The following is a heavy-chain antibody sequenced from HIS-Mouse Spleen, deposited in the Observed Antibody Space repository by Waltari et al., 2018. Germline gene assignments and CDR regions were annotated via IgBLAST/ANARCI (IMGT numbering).Heavy chain of an antibody. CDR2: IYYNGST. V-gene: IGHV4-39*07. D-gene: IGHD6-13*01. CDR3: AREIPYSSSWYDWYFDL. J-gene: IGHJ2*01. CDR1: GGSISSSSYY. Sequence: QLQLQESGPGLVKPSETLSLTCTVSGGSISSSSYYWGWIRQPPGKGLEWIGGIYYNGSTYSNPSLKGRVTISVDTSKNQFSLKLSSVTAADTTVYYCAREIPYSSSWYDWYFDLWGRGTLVTVSS.